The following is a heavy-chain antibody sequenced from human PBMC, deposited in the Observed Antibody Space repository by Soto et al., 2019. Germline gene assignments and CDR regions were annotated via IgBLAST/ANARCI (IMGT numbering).Heavy chain of an antibody. CDR2: IHHTGST. V-gene: IGHV4-4*02. CDR3: ARESDKQGYMDV. Sequence: QVLLQESGPGLVKPSGTLSLTCTVSSGSIKSNNWWSWVRQPPGKGLEWIGDIHHTGSTNYTPSLKCRGAISVDRSENQFCLKVTSVTAADTAVYYGARESDKQGYMDVWGEGITVTVSS. CDR1: SGSIKSNNW. D-gene: IGHD2-21*02. J-gene: IGHJ6*03.